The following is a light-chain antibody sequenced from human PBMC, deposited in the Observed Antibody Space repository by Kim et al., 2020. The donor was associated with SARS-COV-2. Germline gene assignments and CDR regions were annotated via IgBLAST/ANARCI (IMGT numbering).Light chain of an antibody. Sequence: EIVMTQSPATLSVSPGERVTLSCRASQSVSGSLAWYQQKPGQAPRLLVYGASTRATGISARFSGGGSGTEFTLTISSLQSEDFGFYYCQQYNNWPPWTFGQGTKVDIK. CDR3: QQYNNWPPWT. V-gene: IGKV3-15*01. CDR1: QSVSGS. CDR2: GAS. J-gene: IGKJ1*01.